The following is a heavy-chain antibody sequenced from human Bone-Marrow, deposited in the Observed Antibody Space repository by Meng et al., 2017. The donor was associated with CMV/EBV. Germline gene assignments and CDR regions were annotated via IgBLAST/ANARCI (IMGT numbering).Heavy chain of an antibody. D-gene: IGHD5/OR15-5a*01. V-gene: IGHV1-2*02. CDR2: INPNSGGT. CDR1: GYTFTGYY. J-gene: IGHJ6*04. CDR3: AREEVYTSTFYYYGMDV. Sequence: ASVKVSCKASGYTFTGYYMHWVRQAPGQGLEWMGWINPNSGGTNYAQKFQGRVTMTRDTSISTAYMELSRLRSDDTAVYYCAREEVYTSTFYYYGMDVWGERTTVTVSS.